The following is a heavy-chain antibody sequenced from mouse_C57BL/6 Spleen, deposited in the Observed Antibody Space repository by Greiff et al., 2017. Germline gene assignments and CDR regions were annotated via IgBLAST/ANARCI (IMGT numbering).Heavy chain of an antibody. J-gene: IGHJ1*03. CDR1: GYTFTDYY. V-gene: IGHV1-26*01. D-gene: IGHD1-1*01. CDR2: INPNNGGT. CDR3: ARSWDGSSYDWYFDV. Sequence: EVQLQQSGPELVKPGASVKISCKASGYTFTDYYMNWVKQSPGKSLEWIGDINPNNGGTSYNQKFKGKATLTVDKSSSTAYMELRSLTSEDSAVYYCARSWDGSSYDWYFDVWGTGTTVTVSS.